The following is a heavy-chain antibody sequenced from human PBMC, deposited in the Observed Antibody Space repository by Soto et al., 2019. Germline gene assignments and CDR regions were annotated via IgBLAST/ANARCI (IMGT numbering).Heavy chain of an antibody. D-gene: IGHD4-17*01. CDR1: GGSFSGYY. CDR3: ARGRGYSDFSYYYYYMDV. J-gene: IGHJ6*03. V-gene: IGHV4-34*01. CDR2: INHSGST. Sequence: QVQLQQWGAGLLKPSETLFLTCTVYGGSFSGYYWSWIRQPPGKGLEWIGEINHSGSTNYNPSLKSRVSISVDTSKNQFSLKLNSVTAADTAVYYCARGRGYSDFSYYYYYMDVWGNGTTVTVSS.